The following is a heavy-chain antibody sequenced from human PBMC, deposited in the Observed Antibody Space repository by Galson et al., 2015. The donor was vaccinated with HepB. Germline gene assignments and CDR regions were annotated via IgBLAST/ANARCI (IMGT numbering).Heavy chain of an antibody. CDR2: ISGYNGNT. V-gene: IGHV1-18*01. D-gene: IGHD2-2*01. J-gene: IGHJ4*02. Sequence: SVKVSCKASSYTFSTYSITWVRQAPGQGLEWMGWISGYNGNTKYSQKFQGRVTITRDTSASTAYMELSSLRSEDTAVFFCARESVVVPAPTPYYFDYWGQGTLVTVSS. CDR3: ARESVVVPAPTPYYFDY. CDR1: SYTFSTYS.